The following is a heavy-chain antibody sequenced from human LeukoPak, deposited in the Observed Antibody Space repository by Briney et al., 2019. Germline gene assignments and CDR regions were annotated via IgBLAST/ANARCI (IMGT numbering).Heavy chain of an antibody. V-gene: IGHV3-9*01. J-gene: IGHJ3*02. D-gene: IGHD3-22*01. Sequence: GGSLRLSCAASGFTCDDYAMHWVRQAPGKGLEWVSGISWNSGSIGYVDSVKGRFTISRDNAKNSLYLQMNSLRAEDTAFYYCAKDPSSDSSNYHPGAFDIWGQGTMVTVSS. CDR2: ISWNSGSI. CDR3: AKDPSSDSSNYHPGAFDI. CDR1: GFTCDDYA.